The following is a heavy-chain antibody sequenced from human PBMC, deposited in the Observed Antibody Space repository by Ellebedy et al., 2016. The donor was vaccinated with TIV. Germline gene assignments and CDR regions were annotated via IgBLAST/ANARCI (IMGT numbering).Heavy chain of an antibody. Sequence: SETLSLXXTVSGGSISSGDYYWSWIRQPPGKGLEWIGYIYYSGSTYYNPSLKSRVTISVDTSKNQFSLKLSSVTAADTAVYYCARVLVGASDYWGQGTLVTVSS. CDR2: IYYSGST. CDR1: GGSISSGDYY. D-gene: IGHD1-26*01. CDR3: ARVLVGASDY. J-gene: IGHJ4*02. V-gene: IGHV4-30-4*01.